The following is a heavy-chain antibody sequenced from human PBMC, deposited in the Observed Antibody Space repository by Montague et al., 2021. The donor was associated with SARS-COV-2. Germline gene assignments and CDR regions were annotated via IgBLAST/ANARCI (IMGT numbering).Heavy chain of an antibody. CDR3: ASTYGGNLGYYYYYMDV. CDR1: GGSVSGGGYY. J-gene: IGHJ6*03. CDR2: IYYSGST. D-gene: IGHD4-23*01. V-gene: IGHV4-31*03. Sequence: TRSLTCTVSGGSVSGGGYYWSWIRQHPGKGLEWIGYIYYSGSTYYNPSLKSRVTISVDTSKNQFSLKLSSVTAADTAVYYCASTYGGNLGYYYYYMDVWGKGTTVTVSS.